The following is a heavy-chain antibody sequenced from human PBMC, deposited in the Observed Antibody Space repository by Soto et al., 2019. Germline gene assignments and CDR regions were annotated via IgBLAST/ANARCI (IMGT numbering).Heavy chain of an antibody. CDR3: AKDPSSGLEFDY. CDR2: ISGSGGST. Sequence: EVQLLESGGGLVQPGGSLRLSCAASEFTFSSYAMSWVRQAPGKGLEWVSAISGSGGSTYYAASVKGRFTISRDNSKNTLYLQMNSLRAEDTAVYYCAKDPSSGLEFDYWGQGTLVTVSS. J-gene: IGHJ4*02. CDR1: EFTFSSYA. V-gene: IGHV3-23*01. D-gene: IGHD3-22*01.